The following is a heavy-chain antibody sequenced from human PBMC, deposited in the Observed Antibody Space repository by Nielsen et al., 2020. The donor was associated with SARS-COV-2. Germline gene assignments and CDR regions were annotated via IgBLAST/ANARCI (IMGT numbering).Heavy chain of an antibody. J-gene: IGHJ6*03. CDR3: ASHYCSSTSCPDYYYMDV. D-gene: IGHD2-2*01. CDR2: ISYDGSNK. Sequence: GESLKISCAASGFTFSSYAMHWVRQAPGKGLEWVAVISYDGSNKYYADSVKGRFTISRDISKNTLYLQMNSLRVEDTAVYYCASHYCSSTSCPDYYYMDVWGKGTTVTVSS. CDR1: GFTFSSYA. V-gene: IGHV3-30*14.